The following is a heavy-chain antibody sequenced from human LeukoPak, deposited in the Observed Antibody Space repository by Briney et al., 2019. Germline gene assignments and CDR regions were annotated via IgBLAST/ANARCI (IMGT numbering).Heavy chain of an antibody. V-gene: IGHV3-23*01. CDR2: ISGSGGST. CDR1: GFTFSSYA. D-gene: IGHD3-22*01. J-gene: IGHJ4*02. CDR3: ALSRGYDSSGYYFPFDY. Sequence: GGSLRLSCAASGFTFSSYAMSWVRQAPGKGLEWVSAISGSGGSTYYADSVKGRFTISRDNSKNTLYLQMNSLRAEDTAVYYCALSRGYDSSGYYFPFDYWGQGTLVTVSS.